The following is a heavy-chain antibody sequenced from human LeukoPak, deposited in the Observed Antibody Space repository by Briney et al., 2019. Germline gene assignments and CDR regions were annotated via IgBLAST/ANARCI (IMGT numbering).Heavy chain of an antibody. CDR2: INNRGTT. Sequence: PSETLSLTCTVSGDSISSDYWSWIRQPPGKGLEWIGFINNRGTTSYNPSLKSRVTISRDMSKNQFALKLSSVSAADTAVYYCARYRDGDRDISLDIWGQGTLVTLS. CDR1: GDSISSDY. D-gene: IGHD4-17*01. J-gene: IGHJ4*02. V-gene: IGHV4-59*08. CDR3: ARYRDGDRDISLDI.